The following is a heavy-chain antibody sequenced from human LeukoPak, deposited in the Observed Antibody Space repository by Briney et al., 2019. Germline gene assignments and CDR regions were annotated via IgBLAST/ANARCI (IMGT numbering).Heavy chain of an antibody. CDR2: IYFSGST. V-gene: IGHV4-59*01. CDR3: ARDSAYCGGDCYSFDY. CDR1: GGPISSYY. J-gene: IGHJ4*02. Sequence: PSETLSLTCTLSGGPISSYYWSWIRQPPGKGLEWVGYIYFSGSTNYNPSLQSRVTISVDTSKNQFYLKLSSVTAADTAVYYYARDSAYCGGDCYSFDYWGQGTLVTVSS. D-gene: IGHD2-21*02.